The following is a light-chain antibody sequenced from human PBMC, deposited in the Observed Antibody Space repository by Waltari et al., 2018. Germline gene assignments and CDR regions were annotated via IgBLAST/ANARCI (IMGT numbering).Light chain of an antibody. CDR1: KLGNKY. CDR3: QAWDSSPV. CDR2: QDS. V-gene: IGLV3-1*01. J-gene: IGLJ1*01. Sequence: SYELIQPPSVSVSPGQTASITCSGDKLGNKYVCWYQQKPGQSPVLVIYQDSKRPSGIAERFSGSNSGNTATLTISGTQAMDEADYYCQAWDSSPVFGTGTKVTVL.